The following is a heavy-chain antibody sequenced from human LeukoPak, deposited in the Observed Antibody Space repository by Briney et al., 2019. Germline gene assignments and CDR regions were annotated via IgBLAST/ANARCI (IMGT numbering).Heavy chain of an antibody. CDR3: ATRLPLTGYKN. Sequence: GGSLRLSCTIFGGTLSTYEFNWVRQAPGERPEWISYMSRTADRIDHADSVKGRFTMSRDNAKNSVYLQMNSLRVDDTAIYYCATRLPLTGYKNWGQGTLVTVSS. CDR2: MSRTADRI. D-gene: IGHD5-24*01. V-gene: IGHV3-48*03. J-gene: IGHJ4*01. CDR1: GGTLSTYE.